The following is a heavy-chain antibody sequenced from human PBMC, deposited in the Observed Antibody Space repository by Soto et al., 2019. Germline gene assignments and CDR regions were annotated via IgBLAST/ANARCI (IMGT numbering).Heavy chain of an antibody. D-gene: IGHD3-16*01. V-gene: IGHV1-69*12. Sequence: QVQLVQSGAEVKKPGSSVKVSCKASGGTFSSYAISWVRQAPGQGLEWMGGIMPIFGTANYAQKFQGRVTITADESTSTAYMELSSLRSEDTAVYYCARDRLMITFGGVGDGRWFAFDIWGQGTMVTVSS. CDR1: GGTFSSYA. CDR2: IMPIFGTA. CDR3: ARDRLMITFGGVGDGRWFAFDI. J-gene: IGHJ3*02.